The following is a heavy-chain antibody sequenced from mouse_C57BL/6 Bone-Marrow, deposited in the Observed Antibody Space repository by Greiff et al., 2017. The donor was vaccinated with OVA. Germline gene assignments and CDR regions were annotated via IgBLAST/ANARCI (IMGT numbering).Heavy chain of an antibody. CDR3: ARRDYYGSSPRWYFDV. D-gene: IGHD1-1*01. CDR2: IYPSDSET. CDR1: GYTFTSYW. J-gene: IGHJ1*03. V-gene: IGHV1-61*01. Sequence: VQLQQPGAELVRPGSSVKLSCKASGYTFTSYWMDWVKQRPGQGLEWIGNIYPSDSETHYNQKFKDKATLTVDKSSSTAYMQLSSLTSEDSAVYYCARRDYYGSSPRWYFDVWGTGTTVTVSS.